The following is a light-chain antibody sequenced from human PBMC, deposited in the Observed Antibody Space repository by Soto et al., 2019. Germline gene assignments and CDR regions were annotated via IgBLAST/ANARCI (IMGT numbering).Light chain of an antibody. CDR3: QQYNSFSLIT. V-gene: IGKV1-12*01. Sequence: DIQMTQSPSSVSASVGDSVTIVCRGSQGISGWLAWYQPKPRKAXKILISDASILENGVPSRFSGTGSGTDFTLTISNLQPEDFATYFGQQYNSFSLITFGQGTRLDIK. J-gene: IGKJ5*01. CDR2: DAS. CDR1: QGISGW.